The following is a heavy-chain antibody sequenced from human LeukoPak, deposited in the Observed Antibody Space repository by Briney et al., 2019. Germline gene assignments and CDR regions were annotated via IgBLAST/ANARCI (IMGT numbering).Heavy chain of an antibody. V-gene: IGHV1-2*04. CDR2: INPNSGGT. CDR1: GYTFTGYY. CDR3: ARERDSSSWADPGYYYYGMDV. J-gene: IGHJ6*02. Sequence: EASVKVSCKASGYTFTGYYMHWVRQAPGQGLEWMGWINPNSGGTNYAQKFQGWDTMTRDTSISTAYMELSRLRSDDTAVYYCARERDSSSWADPGYYYYGMDVWGQGTTVTVSS. D-gene: IGHD6-13*01.